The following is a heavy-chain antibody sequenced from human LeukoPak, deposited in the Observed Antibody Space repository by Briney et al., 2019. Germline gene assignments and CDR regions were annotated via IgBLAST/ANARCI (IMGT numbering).Heavy chain of an antibody. CDR2: IYYSGST. V-gene: IGHV4-61*08. Sequence: SQTLSLTCTVSGGSISSGGYYWSWIRQPPGKGLEWIGYIYYSGSTNYNPSLKSRVTISVDTSKNQFSLKLSSVTAADTAVYYCARGMKGYSSLGDYWGQGTLVTVSS. D-gene: IGHD6-13*01. J-gene: IGHJ4*02. CDR3: ARGMKGYSSLGDY. CDR1: GGSISSGGYY.